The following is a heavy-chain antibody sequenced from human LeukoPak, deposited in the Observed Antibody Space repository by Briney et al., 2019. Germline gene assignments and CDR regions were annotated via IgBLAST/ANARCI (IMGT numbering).Heavy chain of an antibody. V-gene: IGHV4-38-2*02. Sequence: SETLSLTCTVSGYSINSAYYWGWIRQPPGRGLEWIGTMYHSGITYYNLSLKSRVTISVDTSKNQFSLKLNSVPAADTAVYYCARLTPGKNWFDPWGHGTLVTVS. CDR2: MYHSGIT. CDR3: ARLTPGKNWFDP. D-gene: IGHD3-10*01. CDR1: GYSINSAYY. J-gene: IGHJ5*02.